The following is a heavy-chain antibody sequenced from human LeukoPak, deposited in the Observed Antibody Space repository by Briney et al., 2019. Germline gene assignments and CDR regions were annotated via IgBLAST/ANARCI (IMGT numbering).Heavy chain of an antibody. Sequence: GGSLRLSCAASGFTFDDYAMHWVRQAPGKGLEWVSGISWNSGTIGYADSVKGRFTISRDNAKNSLYLQMNSLRAEDTALYYCAKGVWQQLVTHYFDYWGQGTLVTVSS. CDR3: AKGVWQQLVTHYFDY. CDR1: GFTFDDYA. CDR2: ISWNSGTI. V-gene: IGHV3-9*01. J-gene: IGHJ4*02. D-gene: IGHD6-13*01.